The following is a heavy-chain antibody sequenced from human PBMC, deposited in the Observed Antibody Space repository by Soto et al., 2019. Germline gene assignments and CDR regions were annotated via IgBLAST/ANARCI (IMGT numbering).Heavy chain of an antibody. CDR3: AKAISGYSSGWLDY. V-gene: IGHV3-23*01. J-gene: IGHJ4*02. CDR2: ISGSGGST. CDR1: GFTCGGYA. D-gene: IGHD6-19*01. Sequence: GVSIRVSSGAAGFTCGGYAMSRVSKKPGKGLEWVSAISGSGGSTYYADSVKGRFTISRDNSKNTLYLQMNSLRAEDTAVYYCAKAISGYSSGWLDYWGQGTLVTVSS.